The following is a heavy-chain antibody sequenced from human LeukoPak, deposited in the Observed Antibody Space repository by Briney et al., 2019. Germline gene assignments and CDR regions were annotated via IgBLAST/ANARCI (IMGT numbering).Heavy chain of an antibody. J-gene: IGHJ4*02. D-gene: IGHD1-1*01. V-gene: IGHV1-18*01. Sequence: ASVNVSCKASGYTFTSYGISWVRQAPGQGLEWMGWISAYNGNTNYAQKLQGRVTMTTDTSTSTAYMELRSLRSDDTAVYYCARSTTYRSTWNIDNWGQGTLVTVSS. CDR2: ISAYNGNT. CDR3: ARSTTYRSTWNIDN. CDR1: GYTFTSYG.